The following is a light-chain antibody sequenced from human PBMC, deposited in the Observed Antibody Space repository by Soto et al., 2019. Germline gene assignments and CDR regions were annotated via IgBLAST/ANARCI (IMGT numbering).Light chain of an antibody. CDR1: QAISSA. CDR2: DAS. V-gene: IGKV1-13*02. Sequence: ANQLTQSPSSLSASVGDRVTITCRASQAISSALAWYQQKPGKPPKLLIYDASSLESGVPSRFSGIGSGTEFTLTITSLQPDDFATYYCQQYDSYAWTFGQGTKVDIK. CDR3: QQYDSYAWT. J-gene: IGKJ1*01.